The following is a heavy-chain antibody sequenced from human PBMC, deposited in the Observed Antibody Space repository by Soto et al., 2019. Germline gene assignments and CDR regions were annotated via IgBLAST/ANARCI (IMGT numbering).Heavy chain of an antibody. D-gene: IGHD1-1*01. CDR1: GDSISSADYY. J-gene: IGHJ6*04. CDR2: IFYSGTT. Sequence: SETLSLTCTVSGDSISSADYYWSWIRHTPGKGLEWIGHIFYSGTTYYNPSLKSRLTISVDTSKNHFSLRLTSVTAADTAVYYCARDLWVEPELYYYGMDVWGKGTTVTVSS. CDR3: ARDLWVEPELYYYGMDV. V-gene: IGHV4-30-4*01.